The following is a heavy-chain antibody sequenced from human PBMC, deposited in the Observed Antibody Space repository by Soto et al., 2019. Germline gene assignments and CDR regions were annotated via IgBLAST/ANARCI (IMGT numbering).Heavy chain of an antibody. J-gene: IGHJ4*02. Sequence: SETLSLTXAVSGGSFTSNSWWTWVRQPPGQGLEWIGEIYRTGSTNYNPSLKSRVTISLDKSENQFSLKVTSLTAADTAVYYCACRDPGTSVDYWGQGTLVTVSS. CDR1: GGSFTSNSW. CDR3: ACRDPGTSVDY. D-gene: IGHD1-7*01. V-gene: IGHV4-4*02. CDR2: IYRTGST.